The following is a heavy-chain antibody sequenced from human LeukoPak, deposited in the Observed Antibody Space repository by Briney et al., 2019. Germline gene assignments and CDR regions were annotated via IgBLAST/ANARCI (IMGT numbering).Heavy chain of an antibody. CDR2: ISNSGGTT. J-gene: IGHJ5*02. CDR1: GFTFNNFC. V-gene: IGHV3-23*01. D-gene: IGHD2-2*01. CDR3: AKDPRYCTTSSCYS. Sequence: GGSLRLSCAASGFTFNNFCMSWVRQAPGKGPEWVSSISNSGGTTHYADSVKGRFTISRDNSKDTLYLQMNSLRAEDTAVYYCAKDPRYCTTSSCYSWGQGTLVTVSS.